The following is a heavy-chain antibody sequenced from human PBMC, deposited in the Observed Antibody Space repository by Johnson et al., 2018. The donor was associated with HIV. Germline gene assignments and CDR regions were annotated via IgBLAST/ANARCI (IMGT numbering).Heavy chain of an antibody. V-gene: IGHV3-NL1*01. Sequence: QVHLVESGGGVVQPGRSLRLSCAASGFTFSSYGMNWVRQAPGKGLEWVSVLYSGGNTYYADSVKGRFTISRDNSKNTLYLQMNSLRAVDTAVYYCAKERQLVRAFDIWGQGTMVTVSS. CDR2: LYSGGNT. J-gene: IGHJ3*02. D-gene: IGHD6-6*01. CDR3: AKERQLVRAFDI. CDR1: GFTFSSYG.